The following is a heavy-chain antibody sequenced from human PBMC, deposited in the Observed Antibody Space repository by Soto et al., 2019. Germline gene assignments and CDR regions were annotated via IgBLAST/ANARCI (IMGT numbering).Heavy chain of an antibody. CDR2: ISYDGSNR. D-gene: IGHD1-1*01. Sequence: QVQLVESGGGVVQPGRSLRLSCAASGFTFSSYGMHWVRQAPGKGLEWVAVISYDGSNRYYADSVKGRFTISRDNSKNTVYRQMNRLRAEDTAVYYCASPSTTRGYWGQGTLVTVS. J-gene: IGHJ4*02. CDR3: ASPSTTRGY. CDR1: GFTFSSYG. V-gene: IGHV3-30*03.